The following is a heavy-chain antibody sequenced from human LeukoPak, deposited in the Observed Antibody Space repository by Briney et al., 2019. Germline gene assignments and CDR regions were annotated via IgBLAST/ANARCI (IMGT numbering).Heavy chain of an antibody. CDR2: INPNSGGT. CDR1: GYTFTGYY. J-gene: IGHJ4*02. D-gene: IGHD5-24*01. V-gene: IGHV1-2*02. Sequence: ASVKVSCKASGYTFTGYYMHWVRQAPGQGLEWMGWINPNSGGTNYAQKFQGRVTMTRDTSITTAYMELSRLRSDDTALYYCARARRGDCYNRTYYFDYWGQGTLVTVSS. CDR3: ARARRGDCYNRTYYFDY.